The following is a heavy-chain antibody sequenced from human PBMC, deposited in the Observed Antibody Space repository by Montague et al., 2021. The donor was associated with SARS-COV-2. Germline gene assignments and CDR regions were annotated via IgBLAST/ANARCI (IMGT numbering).Heavy chain of an antibody. Sequence: SETLSLTCTVSGFSISTGYYWGWIRQPPGKGLEWIGSIHHSGSTXXNPXHKSRVTISVDTSKNQFSLKLSSVTAADTAVYYCASSYDSTGHVGYWGQGTLVTVSS. CDR2: IHHSGST. CDR1: GFSISTGYY. J-gene: IGHJ4*02. D-gene: IGHD3-22*01. V-gene: IGHV4-38-2*02. CDR3: ASSYDSTGHVGY.